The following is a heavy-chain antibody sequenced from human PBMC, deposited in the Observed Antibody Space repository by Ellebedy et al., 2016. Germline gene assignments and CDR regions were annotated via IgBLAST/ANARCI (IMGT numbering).Heavy chain of an antibody. D-gene: IGHD3-10*01. CDR2: ITYSGRT. CDR3: ARGCSDRYYGGGYSWFDP. J-gene: IGHJ5*02. V-gene: IGHV4-39*07. CDR1: GDSLSSSSSS. Sequence: SETLSLTCTVSGDSLSSSSSSWGWIRQPPGEGLEWIGGITYSGRTHYNPSLKSRVTLSVDMSKNQFSLKVPSVSAADTAVYYCARGCSDRYYGGGYSWFDPWGPGMVVTVSS.